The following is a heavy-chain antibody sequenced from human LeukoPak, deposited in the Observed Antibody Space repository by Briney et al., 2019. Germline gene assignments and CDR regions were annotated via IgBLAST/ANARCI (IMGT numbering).Heavy chain of an antibody. D-gene: IGHD6-13*01. Sequence: ASVKVSCKASENTFTSYYMHWVRQAPGQGLEWMGIINPSGGTTSYAQEFQGRVTMTRDTSTSTVYMELSSLRSEDTALYYCARDGSIAAAGNLDYWGQGTLVTVSS. J-gene: IGHJ4*02. CDR1: ENTFTSYY. V-gene: IGHV1-46*01. CDR3: ARDGSIAAAGNLDY. CDR2: INPSGGTT.